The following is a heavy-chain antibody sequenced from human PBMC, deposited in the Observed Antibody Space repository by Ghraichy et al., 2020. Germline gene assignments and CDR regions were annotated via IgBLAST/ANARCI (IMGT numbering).Heavy chain of an antibody. CDR2: ISYDGGNK. CDR1: GFTFSTYG. CDR3: AKETYDFWSGSLQLFDY. Sequence: GGSLRLSCAASGFTFSTYGMHWVRQAPGKGLEWVAVISYDGGNKYYADSVKGRFTISRDNSKNTLYLQMNSLRPEDTAVYYCAKETYDFWSGSLQLFDYWGQGTLVTVSS. D-gene: IGHD3-3*01. J-gene: IGHJ4*02. V-gene: IGHV3-30*18.